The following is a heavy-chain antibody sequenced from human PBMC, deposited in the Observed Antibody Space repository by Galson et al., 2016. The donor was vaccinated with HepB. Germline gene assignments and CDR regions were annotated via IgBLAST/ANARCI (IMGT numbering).Heavy chain of an antibody. CDR3: ARECSLGIYCYFDY. Sequence: SVKVSCKASGYTFTRSYIHWVRQAPGQGLEWMGIINPSGGSTTYAQKFQGTVTMTRDTSTSTVYMELSSLRSEDTAAYYCARECSLGIYCYFDYWGQGTLVTVSS. D-gene: IGHD5-12*01. CDR1: GYTFTRSY. J-gene: IGHJ4*02. V-gene: IGHV1-46*01. CDR2: INPSGGST.